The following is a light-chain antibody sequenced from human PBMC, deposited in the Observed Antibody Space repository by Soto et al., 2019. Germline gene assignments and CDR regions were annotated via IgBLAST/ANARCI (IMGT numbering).Light chain of an antibody. CDR2: DAS. CDR1: QSISSY. CDR3: QQRSNWPLT. Sequence: TQSPSSLSASVGDRVTIPCRAGQSISSYLAWYQQKPGQAPRLLIYDASNRATGIPARFSGSGSGTDFTLTISSLEPEDFAVYYCQQRSNWPLTFGGGTK. V-gene: IGKV3-11*01. J-gene: IGKJ4*01.